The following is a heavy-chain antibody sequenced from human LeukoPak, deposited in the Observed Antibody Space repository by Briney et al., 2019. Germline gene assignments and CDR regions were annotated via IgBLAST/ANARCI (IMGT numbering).Heavy chain of an antibody. CDR3: ARTGSKKTGFNWIDP. J-gene: IGHJ5*02. CDR2: VSGSGGST. V-gene: IGHV3-23*01. Sequence: GGSLRLSCAASGFTFTSYAMNWVRQAPGKGLEWVSAVSGSGGSTYYADSVKGRFTISRDNSKNTLSLQMNSLRAEDTAVYYCARTGSKKTGFNWIDPGAREPWSPSPQ. CDR1: GFTFTSYA. D-gene: IGHD1-1*01.